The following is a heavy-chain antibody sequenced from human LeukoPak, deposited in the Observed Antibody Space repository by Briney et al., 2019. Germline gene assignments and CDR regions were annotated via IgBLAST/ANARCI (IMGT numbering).Heavy chain of an antibody. D-gene: IGHD3-3*01. J-gene: IGHJ3*02. Sequence: PSETLSLTCAVYGGSFSGYYWSWIRQPPGKGLEWIGEINHSGSTNYNPSLKSRVTISVDTSKNQFSLKLSSVTAADTAVYYCARVQTYYDFWSGYYSPNDAFDIWGQGTMVTVSS. CDR3: ARVQTYYDFWSGYYSPNDAFDI. CDR2: INHSGST. V-gene: IGHV4-34*01. CDR1: GGSFSGYY.